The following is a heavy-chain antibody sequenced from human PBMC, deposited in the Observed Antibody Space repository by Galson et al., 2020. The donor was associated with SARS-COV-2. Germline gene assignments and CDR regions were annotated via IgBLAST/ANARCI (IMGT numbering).Heavy chain of an antibody. J-gene: IGHJ4*02. CDR2: IHSSGST. V-gene: IGHV4-61*02. D-gene: IGHD6-19*01. CDR3: ASGPVAGAGE. CDR1: GGSISGTSYY. Sequence: SQTLSLTCAVSGGSISGTSYYWSWIRQPAGKGLEWIGRIHSSGSTNYNPSLKSRVTISIDTSKNQFSLRLSSVTAADTAIYYCASGPVAGAGEWGQGTLVIVSS.